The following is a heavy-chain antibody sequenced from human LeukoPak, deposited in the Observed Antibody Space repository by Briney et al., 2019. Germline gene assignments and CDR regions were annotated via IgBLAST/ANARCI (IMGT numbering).Heavy chain of an antibody. J-gene: IGHJ4*02. CDR1: GYTLTELS. Sequence: ASVKVSCKVSGYTLTELSMHWVRQAPGKGLERMGGFDPEDGETIYAQRFQGRVTMTEDTSTDTAYMELSSLRSEDTAVYYCAAGPVMGWIVVVTFDYWGQGTLVTVSS. V-gene: IGHV1-24*01. CDR3: AAGPVMGWIVVVTFDY. D-gene: IGHD3-22*01. CDR2: FDPEDGET.